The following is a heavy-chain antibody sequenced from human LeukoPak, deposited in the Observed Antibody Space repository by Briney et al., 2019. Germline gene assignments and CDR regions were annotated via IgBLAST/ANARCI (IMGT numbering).Heavy chain of an antibody. Sequence: GGSLRLSCAASGFTFSNYAMSWVRQAPGKGLEWVAGISGTGGSTHYADSVKGRFTISRDNSKNTVYLQMRSLRVEHTAVYYCAKVVAGNIDYYFDYWGQGILVAVSS. J-gene: IGHJ4*02. CDR3: AKVVAGNIDYYFDY. V-gene: IGHV3-23*01. D-gene: IGHD2/OR15-2a*01. CDR2: ISGTGGST. CDR1: GFTFSNYA.